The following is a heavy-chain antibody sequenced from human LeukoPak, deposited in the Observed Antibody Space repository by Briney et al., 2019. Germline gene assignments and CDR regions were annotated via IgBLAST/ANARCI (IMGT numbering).Heavy chain of an antibody. J-gene: IGHJ4*02. CDR3: AKDYSASSSWYADY. Sequence: GGSLRLSCAASGFTFSSFSMNWVRQAPGKGLEWLSFISSSSNYIYYADSVKGRFTISRDNAKNSVYLQMSSLRAEDTAVYHCAKDYSASSSWYADYWGPGSLVTVSS. D-gene: IGHD6-13*01. CDR1: GFTFSSFS. CDR2: ISSSSNYI. V-gene: IGHV3-21*01.